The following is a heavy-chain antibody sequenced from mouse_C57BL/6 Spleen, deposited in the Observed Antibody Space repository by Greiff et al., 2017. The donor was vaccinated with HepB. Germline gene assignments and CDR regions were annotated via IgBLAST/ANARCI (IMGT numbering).Heavy chain of an antibody. V-gene: IGHV5-12*01. CDR1: GFTFSDYY. J-gene: IGHJ3*01. CDR2: ISNGGGST. Sequence: EVMLVESGGGLVQPGGSLKLSCAASGFTFSDYYMYWVRQTPEKRLEWVAYISNGGGSTYYPDTVKGRFTISRDNAKNTLYLQMSRLKSEDTAMYYCARQVYGSSYAFAYWGQGTLVTVSA. D-gene: IGHD1-1*01. CDR3: ARQVYGSSYAFAY.